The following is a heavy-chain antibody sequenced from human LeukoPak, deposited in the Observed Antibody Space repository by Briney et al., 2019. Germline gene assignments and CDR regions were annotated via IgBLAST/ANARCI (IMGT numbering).Heavy chain of an antibody. J-gene: IGHJ5*02. CDR2: MNPNSGNT. D-gene: IGHD6-19*01. CDR3: ARSAYSSGWYGGNWFDP. V-gene: IGHV1-8*02. Sequence: APVKVSCKASGYTFTSYGISWVRQAPGQGLEGMGWMNPNSGNTGYAQKFQGRVTMTRNTSISTAYMELSSLRSEDTAVYYCARSAYSSGWYGGNWFDPWGQGTLVTVSS. CDR1: GYTFTSYG.